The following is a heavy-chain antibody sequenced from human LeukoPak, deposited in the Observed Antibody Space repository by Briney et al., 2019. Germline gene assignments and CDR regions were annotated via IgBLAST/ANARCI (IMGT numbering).Heavy chain of an antibody. CDR3: ARGHYDILTGTVNWFDP. CDR2: IYYSGST. V-gene: IGHV4-59*01. Sequence: GSPRLSRAASGFTFSTSWMSWIRQPPGKGLEWIGYIYYSGSTNYNPSLKSRVTISVDTSKNQFSLKLSSVTAADTAVYYCARGHYDILTGTVNWFDPWGQGTLVTVSS. J-gene: IGHJ5*02. CDR1: GFTFSTSW. D-gene: IGHD3-9*01.